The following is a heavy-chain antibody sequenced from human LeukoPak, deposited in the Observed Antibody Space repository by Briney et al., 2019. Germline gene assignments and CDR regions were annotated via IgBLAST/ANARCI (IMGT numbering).Heavy chain of an antibody. D-gene: IGHD6-13*01. CDR1: GYTFTSYD. J-gene: IGHJ4*02. CDR2: MNPNSGNT. Sequence: ASVKVSCKASGYTFTSYDINWVRQATGQGLEWMGWMNPNSGNTGYAQKFQGRVTITRNTSISTAYMELSSLRSEDTAVYYCAGVEGSSSWRFDYWGQGTLVTVSS. V-gene: IGHV1-8*03. CDR3: AGVEGSSSWRFDY.